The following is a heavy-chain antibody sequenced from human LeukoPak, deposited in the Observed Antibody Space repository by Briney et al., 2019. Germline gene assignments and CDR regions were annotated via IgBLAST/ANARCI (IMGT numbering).Heavy chain of an antibody. CDR3: ARVGEIQAYDY. CDR1: GFTFSSYE. CDR2: ISSSDSTI. V-gene: IGHV3-48*03. J-gene: IGHJ4*02. Sequence: GGSLRLSCAASGFTFSSYEMHWARQAPGKGLEWVSYISSSDSTIYYADSVKGRFTISRDNAKNSLYLQMNSLRAEDTAVYYCARVGEIQAYDYWGQGTLVTVSS. D-gene: IGHD3-10*01.